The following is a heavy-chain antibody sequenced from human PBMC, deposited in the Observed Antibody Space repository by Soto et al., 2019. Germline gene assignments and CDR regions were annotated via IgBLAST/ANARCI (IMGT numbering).Heavy chain of an antibody. CDR3: ARSQALYFDY. Sequence: SVKVSCKASGGTFRSYVINWVRQAPGQGLEWMGENIPIFATANYAQKFQGRVTITADESTSTAYLELSSLRSEDTAVYYCARSQALYFDYWGQGTLVTVSS. J-gene: IGHJ4*02. CDR2: NIPIFATA. V-gene: IGHV1-69*13. D-gene: IGHD6-6*01. CDR1: GGTFRSYV.